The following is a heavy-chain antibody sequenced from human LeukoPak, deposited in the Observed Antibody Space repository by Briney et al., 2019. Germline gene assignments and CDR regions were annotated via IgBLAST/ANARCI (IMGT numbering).Heavy chain of an antibody. V-gene: IGHV4-34*01. CDR1: GGSFSGYY. D-gene: IGHD1-7*01. CDR2: IDQTGDT. J-gene: IGHJ4*02. CDR3: ARGHLRTGTREFDS. Sequence: SETLSLTCAVYGGSFSGYYWSWIRQPPGKGLEWIGEIDQTGDTNYNPSLKSRVTLSDDTFKNQFSLKMNSVTAADTAVYHCARGHLRTGTREFDSWGQGTLVTVSS.